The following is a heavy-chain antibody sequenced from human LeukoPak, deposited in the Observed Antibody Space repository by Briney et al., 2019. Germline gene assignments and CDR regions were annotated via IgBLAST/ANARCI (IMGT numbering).Heavy chain of an antibody. Sequence: GGSLRLSCAASGFTVSSNYMSWVRQAPGKGPEWVSVIYSGGSTYYADSVKGRFTISRDNSKNTLYLQMNSLRAEDTAVYYCARDQGSRIQLWYEGFDYWGQGTLVTVSS. V-gene: IGHV3-66*01. CDR3: ARDQGSRIQLWYEGFDY. J-gene: IGHJ4*02. CDR2: IYSGGST. D-gene: IGHD5-18*01. CDR1: GFTVSSNY.